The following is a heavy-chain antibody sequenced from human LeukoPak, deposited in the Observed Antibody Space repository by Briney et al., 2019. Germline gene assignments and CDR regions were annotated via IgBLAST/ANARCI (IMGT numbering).Heavy chain of an antibody. Sequence: GGSPRLSCAASGFTFSSYWMSWVRQAPGKGLECVANIKSDGGEKYYVDSVKGRFTISRANAKNSLSLQMNSLRAEDTAVYYWARGDYASGSDYWGQGTLVTVSS. CDR1: GFTFSSYW. J-gene: IGHJ4*02. CDR3: ARGDYASGSDY. V-gene: IGHV3-7*01. CDR2: IKSDGGEK. D-gene: IGHD3-10*01.